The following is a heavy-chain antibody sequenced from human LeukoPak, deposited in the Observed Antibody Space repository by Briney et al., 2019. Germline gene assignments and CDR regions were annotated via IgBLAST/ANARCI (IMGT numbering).Heavy chain of an antibody. CDR2: IYTSGST. V-gene: IGHV4-4*07. J-gene: IGHJ5*02. CDR3: ARDPDGSGSYNWFDP. D-gene: IGHD3-10*01. Sequence: TSETLSLTCTVSGGSISSYYWSWIRQPAGKGLEWIGRIYTSGSTNYNPSLKSRVTMSVGTSKNQFSLKLSSVTAADTAVYYCARDPDGSGSYNWFDPWGQGTLVTVSS. CDR1: GGSISSYY.